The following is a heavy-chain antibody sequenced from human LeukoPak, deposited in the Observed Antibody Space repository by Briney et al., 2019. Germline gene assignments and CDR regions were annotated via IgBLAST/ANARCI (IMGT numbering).Heavy chain of an antibody. CDR1: GFTFSSYA. CDR3: ARVAYGSGLDY. Sequence: PGGSLRLSCAASGFTFSSYAMHWVRQAPGKGLEWVAVISYDGSNKYYADSVKGRFTISRDNSKNTLYLQMNSLRAEDTAVYYCARVAYGSGLDYWGQGTLVTVSS. V-gene: IGHV3-30-3*01. D-gene: IGHD3-10*01. J-gene: IGHJ4*02. CDR2: ISYDGSNK.